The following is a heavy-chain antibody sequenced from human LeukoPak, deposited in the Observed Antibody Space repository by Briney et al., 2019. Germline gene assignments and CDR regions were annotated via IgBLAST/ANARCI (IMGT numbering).Heavy chain of an antibody. CDR2: IKDDGSDK. Sequence: GGSLRLSCAASGFSISNYWMSWVRQAPGKGLEWVVNIKDDGSDKYYVDSVKGRFTISRDNAKNSLYLQMNSLRVEDTAVYYCARDQSSRPLGYWGQGTLVTVFS. V-gene: IGHV3-7*01. CDR1: GFSISNYW. J-gene: IGHJ4*02. CDR3: ARDQSSRPLGY. D-gene: IGHD3-16*01.